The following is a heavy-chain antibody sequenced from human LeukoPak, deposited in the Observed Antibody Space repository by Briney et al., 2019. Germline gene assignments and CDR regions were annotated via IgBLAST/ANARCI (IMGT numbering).Heavy chain of an antibody. D-gene: IGHD2-2*03. V-gene: IGHV1-69*05. Sequence: SVKVSCKASGGTFSSYAISWVRQAPGQGLEWMGGIIPIFGTANYAQKFQGRVTITTNESTSTAYMELSSLRSEDTAVYYCARGGERRSPTARPSTMDIVVVPAAPPLDYWGQGTLVTVSS. CDR1: GGTFSSYA. J-gene: IGHJ4*02. CDR3: ARGGERRSPTARPSTMDIVVVPAAPPLDY. CDR2: IIPIFGTA.